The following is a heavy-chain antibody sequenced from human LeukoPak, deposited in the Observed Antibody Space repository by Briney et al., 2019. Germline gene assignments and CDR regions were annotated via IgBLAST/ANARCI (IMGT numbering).Heavy chain of an antibody. Sequence: GRSLRLSCAASGFTFSSYAMHWVRQAPGKGLEWVAVISYDESYKFYADSVKGRFTISRDNSKNTLSLQMNSLRAEDTAVYYCARDPRYCSGGSCYSGYYYYGMDVWGQGTTVTVSS. CDR1: GFTFSSYA. J-gene: IGHJ6*02. D-gene: IGHD2-15*01. V-gene: IGHV3-30-3*01. CDR2: ISYDESYK. CDR3: ARDPRYCSGGSCYSGYYYYGMDV.